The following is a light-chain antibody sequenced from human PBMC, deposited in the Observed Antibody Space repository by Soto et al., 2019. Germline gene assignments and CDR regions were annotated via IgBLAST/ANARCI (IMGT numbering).Light chain of an antibody. J-gene: IGLJ2*01. CDR3: CSYAGSVV. Sequence: QSALTQPASVSGSPGQSITISCTGTSSDVGSYNLVSWYQQHPGKAPKLMIYEGSKRPSGVSTRFSGSKSGNTASLTIAGLQAEDEAYYYCCSYAGSVVFGGGTKLTVL. CDR2: EGS. CDR1: SSDVGSYNL. V-gene: IGLV2-23*01.